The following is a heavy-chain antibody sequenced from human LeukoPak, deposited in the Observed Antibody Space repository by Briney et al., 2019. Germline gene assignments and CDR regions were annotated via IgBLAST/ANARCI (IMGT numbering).Heavy chain of an antibody. CDR2: IYHSGST. D-gene: IGHD6-6*01. Sequence: PSETLSLTCTVSGGSISTYYWNWIRQPPGKGLEWIGYIYHSGSTSYNPSLQSRVTISVDTSKNQFSLNLNSVTAADTAVYYCARGGAARLHLQNWGQGTLVTVSS. CDR3: ARGGAARLHLQN. CDR1: GGSISTYY. V-gene: IGHV4-59*01. J-gene: IGHJ1*01.